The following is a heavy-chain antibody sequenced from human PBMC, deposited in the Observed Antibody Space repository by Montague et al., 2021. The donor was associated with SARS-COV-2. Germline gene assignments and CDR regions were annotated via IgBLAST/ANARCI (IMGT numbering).Heavy chain of an antibody. V-gene: IGHV4-39*01. CDR1: GDSIRNSDYS. CDR3: ATRTRYPQNDFGF. D-gene: IGHD2-15*01. J-gene: IGHJ4*02. CDR2: TYNGGTT. Sequence: SETLSLTCTVSGDSIRNSDYSWGWVRQPPGKGLEWIGNTYNGGTTXYNPSLKSRVTIFVDTSKDQFSLKLSSVTAADTAVYYCATRTRYPQNDFGFWGQGTLVTVSS.